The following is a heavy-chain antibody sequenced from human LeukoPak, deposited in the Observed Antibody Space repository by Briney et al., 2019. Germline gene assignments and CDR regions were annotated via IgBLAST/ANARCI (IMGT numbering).Heavy chain of an antibody. V-gene: IGHV3-48*02. D-gene: IGHD1-26*01. Sequence: GGSLRLSCAASGFTFSDFSMNWVRQAPGKGLEWISYISSSSSNTFYADSVKGRFTVSRDNAKNSLYLQISSLRDEDTAVYYCTREGEDGSYSNYWGQGTLVTVSS. J-gene: IGHJ4*02. CDR3: TREGEDGSYSNY. CDR2: ISSSSSNT. CDR1: GFTFSDFS.